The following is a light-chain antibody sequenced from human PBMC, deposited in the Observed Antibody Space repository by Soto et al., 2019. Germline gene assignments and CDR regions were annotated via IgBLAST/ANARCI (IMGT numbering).Light chain of an antibody. J-gene: IGKJ5*01. CDR1: HSISTY. CDR2: RAS. Sequence: TMSASALSASVRDRVSITCLASHSISTYLNLYQQKPGKAPKLLLYRASSLESGVPSRLSGSGSGTEFTLTISSLQPEDFATRYCQQYYNLLLITFGQVTLLEIK. CDR3: QQYYNLLLIT. V-gene: IGKV1-39*01.